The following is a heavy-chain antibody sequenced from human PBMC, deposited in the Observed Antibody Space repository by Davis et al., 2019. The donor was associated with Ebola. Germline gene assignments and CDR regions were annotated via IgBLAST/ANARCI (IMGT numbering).Heavy chain of an antibody. Sequence: PSETLSLTCTVSGGSITSYCWNWIRQSPGKGLEWIGYFDVDGSTTFNPSLKSRVAMSVDASKNQFSLKLNSVTAADTAVYYCANSPGDSRSSGFDYWGQGTLVTVSS. CDR1: GGSITSYC. CDR2: FDVDGST. V-gene: IGHV4-59*01. D-gene: IGHD6-6*01. J-gene: IGHJ4*02. CDR3: ANSPGDSRSSGFDY.